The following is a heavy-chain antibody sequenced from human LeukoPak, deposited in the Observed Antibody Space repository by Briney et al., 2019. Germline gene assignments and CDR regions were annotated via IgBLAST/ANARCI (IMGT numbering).Heavy chain of an antibody. J-gene: IGHJ3*02. CDR3: WGPAFDI. CDR1: GFTFSDXX. Sequence: GGSXXLXXXXXGFTFSDXXXSWVRQXPGNGLVWVAYISTSGTNIYYADSGKGGFTISRDKAKNSMYMQMNRLRAEDTAVYYCWGPAFDIWGQGTMVTVSS. D-gene: IGHD3-16*01. CDR2: ISTSGTNI. V-gene: IGHV3-11*04.